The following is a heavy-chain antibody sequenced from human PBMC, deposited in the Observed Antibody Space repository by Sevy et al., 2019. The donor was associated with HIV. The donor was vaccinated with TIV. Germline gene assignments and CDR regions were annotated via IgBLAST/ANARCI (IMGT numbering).Heavy chain of an antibody. Sequence: ASVKVSCKASGYTFSSYGISWVRQAPGQGLEWVGWISAYNGNINYTQNFQGRVTMTTDTSTSTAYMELRGLRVDETAVYYCARDSSSTMYYDFWSGPPRFDHWGQGTLVTVSS. CDR2: ISAYNGNI. J-gene: IGHJ4*02. CDR3: ARDSSSTMYYDFWSGPPRFDH. D-gene: IGHD3-3*01. CDR1: GYTFSSYG. V-gene: IGHV1-18*01.